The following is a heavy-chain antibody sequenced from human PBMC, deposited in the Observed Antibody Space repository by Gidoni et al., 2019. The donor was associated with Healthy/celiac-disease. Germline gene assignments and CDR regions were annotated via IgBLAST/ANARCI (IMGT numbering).Heavy chain of an antibody. Sequence: QVQLQESGPGLVKPSETLSLTCTVPGGPVSSGSYYWSWIRQPPGKGLEWIGYIYYSGSTNYNPSLKSRVTISVDTSKNQFSLKLSSVTAADTAVYYCARDSLGGDSYYFDYWGQGTLVTVSS. CDR3: ARDSLGGDSYYFDY. D-gene: IGHD2-21*02. CDR2: IYYSGST. V-gene: IGHV4-61*01. J-gene: IGHJ4*02. CDR1: GGPVSSGSYY.